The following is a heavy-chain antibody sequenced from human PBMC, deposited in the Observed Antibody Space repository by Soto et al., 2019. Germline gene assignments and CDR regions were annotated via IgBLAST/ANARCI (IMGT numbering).Heavy chain of an antibody. CDR1: GGSISSYY. CDR2: IYYSGST. Sequence: QVQLQESGPGLVKPSETLSLTCTVSGGSISSYYWSWIRQPPGKGLEWIGYIYYSGSTNYNTSLQSRVTISVDPSQRRRLPNVGSVPAAATAVYYRATYPGYSSGWYFDHWGPGTHVPVSP. CDR3: ATYPGYSSGWYFDH. J-gene: IGHJ4*02. V-gene: IGHV4-59*01. D-gene: IGHD6-19*01.